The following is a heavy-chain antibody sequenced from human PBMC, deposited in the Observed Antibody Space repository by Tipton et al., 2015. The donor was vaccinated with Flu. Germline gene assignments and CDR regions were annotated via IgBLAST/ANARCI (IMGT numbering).Heavy chain of an antibody. CDR2: IHTSAGT. D-gene: IGHD3-10*01. CDR3: ARGLYGSGSYQRRYFDY. J-gene: IGHJ4*02. Sequence: TLSLTCSVSGDSLGSSYYWAWIRQPPGRGLEWIGNIHTSAGTYYNTSLKSRVTISVDRSKNQFSLRLASVTAADTAVYYCARGLYGSGSYQRRYFDYWGQGTLVTVSS. V-gene: IGHV4-38-2*02. CDR1: GDSLGSSYY.